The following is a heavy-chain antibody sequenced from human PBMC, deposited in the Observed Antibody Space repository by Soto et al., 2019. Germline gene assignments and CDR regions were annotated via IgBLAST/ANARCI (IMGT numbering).Heavy chain of an antibody. CDR2: VDDSGAA. J-gene: IGHJ4*02. V-gene: IGHV4-59*08. D-gene: IGHD5-18*01. CDR3: ARTDTAMTTPFDF. Sequence: SETLSLTCTVSGGSISNFYWSWIRQSPGKGLEWIGYVDDSGAANYNPSLKSRVSMSVDTSRNQVSLKMSSVTAADTAVYYCARTDTAMTTPFDFWGQGTLVTVSS. CDR1: GGSISNFY.